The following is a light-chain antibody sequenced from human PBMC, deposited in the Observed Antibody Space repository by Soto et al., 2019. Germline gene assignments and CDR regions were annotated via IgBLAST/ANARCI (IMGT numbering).Light chain of an antibody. CDR2: GNS. CDR3: QSYDSSLSVWV. J-gene: IGLJ2*01. CDR1: SSNIGAGYD. Sequence: QSVLTQPPSVSGAPGQRVTISCTGSSSNIGAGYDVHWYQQLPGTAPKLLIYGNSNRPSGVPDRFSGSKSGTSASLAITGLQAEDEADYYCQSYDSSLSVWVFGGGTKLTVL. V-gene: IGLV1-40*01.